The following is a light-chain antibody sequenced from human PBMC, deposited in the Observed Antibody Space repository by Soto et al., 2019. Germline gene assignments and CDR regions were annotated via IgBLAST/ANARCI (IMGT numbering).Light chain of an antibody. V-gene: IGKV1-5*01. Sequence: DIQMTQSPSTLSASVGDRVTITCRASQSISTWLAWYQRKPGKAPNLLIYDASSLESGVPSRFSGSGSGTEFTLTISSLQPDVFATYYCQQYKSYPLFTFGPGTKVDI. CDR2: DAS. CDR3: QQYKSYPLFT. CDR1: QSISTW. J-gene: IGKJ3*01.